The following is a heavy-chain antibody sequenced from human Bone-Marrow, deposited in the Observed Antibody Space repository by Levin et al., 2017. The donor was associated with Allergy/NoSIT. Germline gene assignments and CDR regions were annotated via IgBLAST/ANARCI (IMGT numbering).Heavy chain of an antibody. V-gene: IGHV3-23*01. CDR2: ISGSGGRT. J-gene: IGHJ4*02. Sequence: PGGSLRLSCGASGFTFDTFTMSWVRQGPGRGLEWLADISGSGGRTYYADSVKGRFSISRDNSKNIVYLQMNSLRGEDTAVYYCAKNLGADEGDDILTGLFGYWGQGTLVTVSS. D-gene: IGHD3-9*01. CDR1: GFTFDTFT. CDR3: AKNLGADEGDDILTGLFGY.